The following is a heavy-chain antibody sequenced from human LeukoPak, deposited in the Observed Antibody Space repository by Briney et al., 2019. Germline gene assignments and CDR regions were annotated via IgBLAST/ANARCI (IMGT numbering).Heavy chain of an antibody. CDR2: IYSGGST. V-gene: IGHV3-66*02. D-gene: IGHD6-6*01. Sequence: GRSLRLSCAASGFTVSSNYMSWVRQAPGKGLEWVSVIYSGGSTYYADSVKGRFTISRDNSKNTLYLQMNSLRAEDTAVYYCARDRVSIAARPALDYWGQGTLVTVSS. J-gene: IGHJ4*02. CDR3: ARDRVSIAARPALDY. CDR1: GFTVSSNY.